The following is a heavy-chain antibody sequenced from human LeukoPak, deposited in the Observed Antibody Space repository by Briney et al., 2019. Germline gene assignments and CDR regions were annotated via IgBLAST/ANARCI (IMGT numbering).Heavy chain of an antibody. J-gene: IGHJ4*02. D-gene: IGHD6-19*01. Sequence: GGSLRLSCAASGFTFSSYWMSWVRQAPGKGLEWVANIKQDGSEKYYADSVKGRFTISRDNSKNTLYLQMNSLRAEDTAVYYCAKELEVFWYSSGWYFSGFDYWGQGTLVTVSS. CDR1: GFTFSSYW. V-gene: IGHV3-7*01. CDR3: AKELEVFWYSSGWYFSGFDY. CDR2: IKQDGSEK.